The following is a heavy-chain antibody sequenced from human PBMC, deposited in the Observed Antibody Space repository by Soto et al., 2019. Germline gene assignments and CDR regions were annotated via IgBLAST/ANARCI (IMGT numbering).Heavy chain of an antibody. CDR1: GGSISSYY. J-gene: IGHJ6*02. D-gene: IGHD3-3*01. Sequence: SSETMSLTCTVSGGSISSYYWSWIRQPPGKGLEWIGYIYYSGSTNYNPSLKSRVTISVDTSKNQFSLKLSSVTAADTAVYYCARVTRNTIFGGVEYYYYGMGVWGQGTTSTVSS. CDR3: ARVTRNTIFGGVEYYYYGMGV. V-gene: IGHV4-59*01. CDR2: IYYSGST.